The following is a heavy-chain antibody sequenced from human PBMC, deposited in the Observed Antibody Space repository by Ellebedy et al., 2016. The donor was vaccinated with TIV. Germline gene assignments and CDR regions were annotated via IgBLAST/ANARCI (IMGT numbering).Heavy chain of an antibody. CDR1: GGSISSGKW. D-gene: IGHD2-21*02. V-gene: IGHV4-4*02. CDR3: ARGRGGSYSIPFDY. Sequence: SETLSLXCAVSGGSISSGKWWSWVRQPPGKGLEWIGRIYHSGSTNYNPSLRSRVTISVDTSENQFSLKLKYVTAADTAVYYCARGRGGSYSIPFDYWGQGSLVTVSS. CDR2: IYHSGST. J-gene: IGHJ4*02.